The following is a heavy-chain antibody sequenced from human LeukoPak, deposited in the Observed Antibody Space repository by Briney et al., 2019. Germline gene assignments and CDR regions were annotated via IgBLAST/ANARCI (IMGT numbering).Heavy chain of an antibody. J-gene: IGHJ4*02. CDR1: GDSISHYY. CDR2: IYNSGST. Sequence: SETLSLTCTVSGDSISHYYWSWVRQPPGKGLEWIGYIYNSGSTNYNPSFKSRVTISVDTSKIQFSLKLTSVTAADTAVYYCAREGGYYYGSGTYFDYWGQGTLVTVSS. D-gene: IGHD3-10*01. V-gene: IGHV4-59*01. CDR3: AREGGYYYGSGTYFDY.